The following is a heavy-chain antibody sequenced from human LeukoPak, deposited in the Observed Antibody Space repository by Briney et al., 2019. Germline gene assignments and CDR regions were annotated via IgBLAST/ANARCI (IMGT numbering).Heavy chain of an antibody. D-gene: IGHD3-10*01. Sequence: SETLSLTCAVSGYSISDGHYWGWIRQPPGKGLEWITTMYYSGNIYYNPSLKSRVSMSVDTSKDQFSLRLNSVTAADTAVYYCARSRCGYYNCFYYSYYVAVWGKGTSVTVSS. V-gene: IGHV4-38-2*01. J-gene: IGHJ6*03. CDR3: ARSRCGYYNCFYYSYYVAV. CDR1: GYSISDGHY. CDR2: MYYSGNI.